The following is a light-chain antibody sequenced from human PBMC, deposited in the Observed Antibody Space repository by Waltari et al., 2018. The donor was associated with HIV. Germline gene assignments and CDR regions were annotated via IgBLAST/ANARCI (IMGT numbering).Light chain of an antibody. V-gene: IGLV2-8*01. CDR1: SSAVGAYNY. Sequence: QSALTQPPSASGSRGQSVTISCTGTSSAVGAYNYVSWYQQYPGMAPKLIIYEVNKRPSGVPGRFSGSKSGNTASLTVSGLQAEDEADFYCSSYAGSAVVFGGGTKLTVL. CDR3: SSYAGSAVV. J-gene: IGLJ2*01. CDR2: EVN.